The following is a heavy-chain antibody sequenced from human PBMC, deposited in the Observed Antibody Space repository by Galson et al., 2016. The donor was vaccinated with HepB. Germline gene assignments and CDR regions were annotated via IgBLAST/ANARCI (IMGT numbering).Heavy chain of an antibody. V-gene: IGHV3-30*03. D-gene: IGHD2-15*01. CDR3: ATRYCSGGSCYSAAPGYWYFDL. Sequence: SLRLSCAASGFTFSSYGMHWVRQAPGKGLGWVAFISYDGSNKKYADSVKGRFTISRDNAKNSLYLQMNSLRDEDTAVYYCATRYCSGGSCYSAAPGYWYFDLWGRGTLVTVSS. J-gene: IGHJ2*01. CDR2: ISYDGSNK. CDR1: GFTFSSYG.